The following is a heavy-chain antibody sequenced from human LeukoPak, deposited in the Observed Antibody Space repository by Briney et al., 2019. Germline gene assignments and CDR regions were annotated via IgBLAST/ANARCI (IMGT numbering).Heavy chain of an antibody. J-gene: IGHJ4*02. D-gene: IGHD3-22*01. CDR1: GGSISSSSYY. V-gene: IGHV4-39*01. CDR3: ARQGGGDSSGYPSDY. CDR2: IYYSGST. Sequence: PSETLPLTCTVSGGSISSSSYYWGWIRQPPGKGLEWIGSIYYSGSTYYNPSLKSRVTISVDTSKNQFSLKLSSVTAADTAVYYCARQGGGDSSGYPSDYWGQGTLVTVSS.